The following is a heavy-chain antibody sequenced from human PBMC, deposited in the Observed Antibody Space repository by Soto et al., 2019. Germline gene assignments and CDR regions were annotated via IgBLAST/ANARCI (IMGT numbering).Heavy chain of an antibody. Sequence: PCWSLRIPSAACWVTVCISGMNGVRQAPGKGLEWVSSISSSSYIYYADSVKGRFTISRDNAKNSLYLQMNSLRAEDTAVYYFARGRRCFVWLSDAFDIWGQGTMVTV. CDR3: ARGRRCFVWLSDAFDI. D-gene: IGHD3-9*01. V-gene: IGHV3-21*01. CDR2: ISSSSYI. J-gene: IGHJ3*02. CDR1: WVTVCISG.